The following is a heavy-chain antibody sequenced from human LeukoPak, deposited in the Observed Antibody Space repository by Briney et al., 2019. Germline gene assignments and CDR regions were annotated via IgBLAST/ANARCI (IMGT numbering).Heavy chain of an antibody. CDR3: ARDGAFYGSGSDRSDY. D-gene: IGHD3-10*01. CDR1: GYTFTSYG. J-gene: IGHJ4*02. CDR2: ISAYNGNT. Sequence: ASVKVSCKASGYTFTSYGISWVRQAPGQGLEWMGWISAYNGNTNYAQKLQGRVTMTTDTSTSTAYKELRSLRSDDTAVYYCARDGAFYGSGSDRSDYWGQGTLVTVSS. V-gene: IGHV1-18*01.